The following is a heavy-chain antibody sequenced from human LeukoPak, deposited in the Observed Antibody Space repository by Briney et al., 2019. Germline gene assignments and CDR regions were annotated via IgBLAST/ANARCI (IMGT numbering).Heavy chain of an antibody. J-gene: IGHJ4*02. D-gene: IGHD3-3*01. Sequence: ASVKVSCKASGYTFTGYNMHWVRQAPGQGLEWMGWINPNSGGTNYAQKFQGRVTMTRDTSISTAYMELSRLRSDDTAVYYCARASITIFGAVIISLGFDYWGQGTLVTVSS. CDR2: INPNSGGT. CDR3: ARASITIFGAVIISLGFDY. V-gene: IGHV1-2*02. CDR1: GYTFTGYN.